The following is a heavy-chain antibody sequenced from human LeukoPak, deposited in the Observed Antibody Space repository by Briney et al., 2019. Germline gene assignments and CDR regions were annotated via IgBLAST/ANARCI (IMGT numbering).Heavy chain of an antibody. J-gene: IGHJ6*04. V-gene: IGHV5-51*01. CDR1: GYSFTTYW. D-gene: IGHD2-15*01. CDR2: IYPGVSDT. CDR3: ARQQVAYYYYYGMDV. Sequence: GESLKISCKGSGYSFTTYWIAWVRQMPGKGLEWMGIIYPGVSDTRYSPSFQGQVTISADKSISTAFLQWSSLKASDTAMYYCARQQVAYYYYYGMDVWGKGTTVTVSS.